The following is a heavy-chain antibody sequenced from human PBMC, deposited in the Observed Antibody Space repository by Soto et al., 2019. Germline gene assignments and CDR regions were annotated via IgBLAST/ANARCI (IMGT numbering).Heavy chain of an antibody. V-gene: IGHV1-69*08. CDR1: GDTFSTHT. D-gene: IGHD3-3*01. J-gene: IGHJ6*03. CDR3: ARDQPCSVSTGFGCPDV. Sequence: HVQLLQSGAEVKMPGSSVKVSCHASGDTFSTHTITWVRQAPGQGLEWVGRVIPLLGLTDYAQKFQGRVVITADKSSSTPYLVLSGLTSEDTALYCCARDQPCSVSTGFGCPDVWGTGTLVTVSS. CDR2: VIPLLGLT.